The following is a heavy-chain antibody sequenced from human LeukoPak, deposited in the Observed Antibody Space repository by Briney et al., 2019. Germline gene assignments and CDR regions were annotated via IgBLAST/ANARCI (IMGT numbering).Heavy chain of an antibody. CDR2: LKQDGSEK. CDR1: EFTFSSYW. V-gene: IGHV3-7*01. CDR3: ARYCGGDCYGMDV. D-gene: IGHD2-21*01. Sequence: PGGSLRLSCTASEFTFSSYWMSWVRQAPGKGLEWVANLKQDGSEKDYVDSVKGRFTISRDNAKNSLYLQMNNLRAEDTAVYYCARYCGGDCYGMDVWGQGTTVTVSS. J-gene: IGHJ6*02.